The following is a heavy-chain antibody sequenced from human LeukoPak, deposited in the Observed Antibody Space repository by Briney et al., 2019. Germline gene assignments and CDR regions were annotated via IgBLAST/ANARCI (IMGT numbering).Heavy chain of an antibody. Sequence: PSETLSLTCTVSGGSLSSYYWSWIRQPPGKGLEGIGYIYYSGSTNYKPSLKSRVPISVDTSKNQFSLKLSSVTAADTAVYYCARQPRLTMVRGVIIWSQGTLVTVSS. V-gene: IGHV4-59*08. CDR3: ARQPRLTMVRGVII. D-gene: IGHD3-10*01. CDR1: GGSLSSYY. CDR2: IYYSGST. J-gene: IGHJ4*02.